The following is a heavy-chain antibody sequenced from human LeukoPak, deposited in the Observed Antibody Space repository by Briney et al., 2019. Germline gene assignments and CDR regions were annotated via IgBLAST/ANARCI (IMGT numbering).Heavy chain of an antibody. CDR2: ISYDGSNK. D-gene: IGHD2-21*02. CDR1: GFTFSSYA. J-gene: IGHJ4*02. V-gene: IGHV3-30-3*01. CDR3: ARESLVVTAMSYFDY. Sequence: PGGSLRLSCAASGFTFSSYAMHWVRQAPGKGLEWVAVISYDGSNKYYADSVKGRFTISRDNSKNTLYLQMNSLRAEDTAVYYCARESLVVTAMSYFDYWGQGTLVTVSS.